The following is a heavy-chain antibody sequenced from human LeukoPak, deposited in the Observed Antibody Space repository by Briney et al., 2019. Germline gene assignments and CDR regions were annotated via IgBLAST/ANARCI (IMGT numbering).Heavy chain of an antibody. D-gene: IGHD3-9*01. J-gene: IGHJ4*02. Sequence: ASVKVSCKASGYTFTRYAMNWVRQAPGQGLEWMGWINTNTGNPTYAQGFTGRFVFSSDTSVSMAYLQISSLKAEDTAVYYCARDLSDYDILTGYYHFDYWGQGTLVTVSS. V-gene: IGHV7-4-1*04. CDR1: GYTFTRYA. CDR2: INTNTGNP. CDR3: ARDLSDYDILTGYYHFDY.